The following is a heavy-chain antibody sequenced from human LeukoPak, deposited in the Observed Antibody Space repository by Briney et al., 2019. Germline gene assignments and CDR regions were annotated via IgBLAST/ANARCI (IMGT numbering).Heavy chain of an antibody. CDR2: IYTSGST. J-gene: IGHJ5*02. D-gene: IGHD3-3*01. Sequence: PSETLSLTCAVSGGSISSYYWSWIRQPAGKGLEWIGRIYTSGSTNYNPSLKSRVTMSVDTSKNQFSLKLSSVTAADTAVYYCARDIDFWSGYYKGNSNWFDPWGQGTLVTVSS. V-gene: IGHV4-4*07. CDR1: GGSISSYY. CDR3: ARDIDFWSGYYKGNSNWFDP.